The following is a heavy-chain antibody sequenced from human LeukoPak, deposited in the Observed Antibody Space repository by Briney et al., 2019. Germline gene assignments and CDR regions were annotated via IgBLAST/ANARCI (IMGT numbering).Heavy chain of an antibody. CDR3: ATPYCSSISCLDVFNM. Sequence: SETLSLTCNVSGVSVSDGRYYWTWIRQHPEKGLEWIGYKYYTGSAKYNPSLKSRLTISVHRSKNQFSLQLSSVTAADTATYYCATPYCSSISCLDVFNMWGQGTRVTVSS. CDR2: KYYTGSA. V-gene: IGHV4-31*03. J-gene: IGHJ3*02. CDR1: GVSVSDGRYY. D-gene: IGHD2-2*01.